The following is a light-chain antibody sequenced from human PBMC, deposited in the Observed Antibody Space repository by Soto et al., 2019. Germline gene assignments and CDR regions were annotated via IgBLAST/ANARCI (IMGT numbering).Light chain of an antibody. CDR1: QSVSSNY. V-gene: IGKV3-20*01. CDR3: QQYGRSPPFA. J-gene: IGKJ2*01. Sequence: EIVLTQSPGTLSLSPGERATLSCRASQSVSSNYIAWYQQNPGQAPRLLIYGASTRATGIPDRFSGSGSGTAFTLTISRLEPEDFAVSYCQQYGRSPPFAFGQGTKVEIK. CDR2: GAS.